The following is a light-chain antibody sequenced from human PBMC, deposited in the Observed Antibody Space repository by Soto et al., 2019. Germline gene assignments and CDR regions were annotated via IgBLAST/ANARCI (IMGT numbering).Light chain of an antibody. J-gene: IGKJ4*01. V-gene: IGKV3-15*01. CDR1: QGVNIN. Sequence: EIVMTQSPATLSVSPGERATLSCRASQGVNINLAWYQQKPGQAPRLLIQGASTRATGTPARFSGSGSGTEFTLTISSLQSEDFAVYYCQQYNNGPPMGTFGGGTKVDIK. CDR2: GAS. CDR3: QQYNNGPPMGT.